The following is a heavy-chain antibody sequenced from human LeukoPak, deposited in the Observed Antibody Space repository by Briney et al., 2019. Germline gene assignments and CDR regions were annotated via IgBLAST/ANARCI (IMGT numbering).Heavy chain of an antibody. CDR2: IYYSGST. Sequence: SETLSLTCTVSGGSISSYYWSWIRQPPGKGLVCIRYIYYSGSTNYNPSLKSRFTISVDTSKSQFSLKLSSVTAADTAVYYCARAVLLWFGESGYFDYWGQGTLVTVSS. D-gene: IGHD3-10*01. V-gene: IGHV4-59*01. J-gene: IGHJ4*02. CDR3: ARAVLLWFGESGYFDY. CDR1: GGSISSYY.